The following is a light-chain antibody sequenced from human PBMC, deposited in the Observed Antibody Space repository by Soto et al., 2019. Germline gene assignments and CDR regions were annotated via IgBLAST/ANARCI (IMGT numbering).Light chain of an antibody. Sequence: DIVMTQSPDSLAVSLGERATINCKSSQSVLYSSNNKNYLAWYQQKPGQPPKLLISWASTRESGVPDRFSGSGSGTDFTLTISSLQAEDVAVYYCQQYYGSPPRTFGQGTKVESK. CDR2: WAS. CDR3: QQYYGSPPRT. V-gene: IGKV4-1*01. CDR1: QSVLYSSNNKNY. J-gene: IGKJ1*01.